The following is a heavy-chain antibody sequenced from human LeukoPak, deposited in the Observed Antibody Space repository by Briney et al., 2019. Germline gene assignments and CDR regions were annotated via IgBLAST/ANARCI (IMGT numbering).Heavy chain of an antibody. J-gene: IGHJ6*02. CDR3: AKDSRFSKYVNYYYGMDV. V-gene: IGHV3-23*01. Sequence: PGGSLRLSCAASGFTFNSYAMNWVRQAPGKGLEWVSAISGDGDSTYYADSVKRRFTISRDHIKNTVFLQMHSLRVDDTAVYYCAKDSRFSKYVNYYYGMDVWGQGTTVTVSS. CDR1: GFTFNSYA. D-gene: IGHD6-13*01. CDR2: ISGDGDST.